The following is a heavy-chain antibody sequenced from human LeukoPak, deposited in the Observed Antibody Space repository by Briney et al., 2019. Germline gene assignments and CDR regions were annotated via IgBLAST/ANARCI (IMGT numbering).Heavy chain of an antibody. CDR3: ARGGDRSFDY. Sequence: SETLSLTCTVSGYSISSGYYWSWIRQPPGKGLEWIGEINHSGSTNYNPSLKSRVTISVDKAKNQFSLNLNSVTAADTAVYYCARGGDRSFDYWGQGALVTVSS. CDR2: INHSGST. D-gene: IGHD3-10*01. CDR1: GYSISSGYY. V-gene: IGHV4-38-2*02. J-gene: IGHJ4*02.